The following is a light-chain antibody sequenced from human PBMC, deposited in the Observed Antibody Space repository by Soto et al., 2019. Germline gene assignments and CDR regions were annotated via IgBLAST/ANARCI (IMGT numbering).Light chain of an antibody. V-gene: IGLV1-47*01. Sequence: QSVLTQPPSASGTPGQRVTISCSGSSSNIGSNYVYWYQHLTGTAPRLLIYRNNQRPSGVPDRFSGSKSGTSASLAISGLRSEDDANYYCATWDDSLSNYVFGTGTNVTV. CDR1: SSNIGSNY. J-gene: IGLJ1*01. CDR3: ATWDDSLSNYV. CDR2: RNN.